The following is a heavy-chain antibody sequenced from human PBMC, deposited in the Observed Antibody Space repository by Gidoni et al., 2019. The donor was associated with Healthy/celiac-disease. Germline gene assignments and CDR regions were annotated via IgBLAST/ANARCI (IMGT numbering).Heavy chain of an antibody. CDR1: GFTFSGSA. CDR3: SPLEDYGGDY. Sequence: EVQLVESGGGLVQPGGSLKLSWAASGFTFSGSAMHWVRQASGKGLEWVGRIRSKANSYATAYAASVKGRFTISRDDSKNTAYLQMNSLKTEDTAVYYCSPLEDYGGDYWGQGTLVTVSS. CDR2: IRSKANSYAT. D-gene: IGHD4-17*01. V-gene: IGHV3-73*02. J-gene: IGHJ4*02.